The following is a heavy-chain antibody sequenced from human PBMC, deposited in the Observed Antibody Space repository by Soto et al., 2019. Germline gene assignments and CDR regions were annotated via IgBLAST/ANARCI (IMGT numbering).Heavy chain of an antibody. CDR1: GYTFTSYG. D-gene: IGHD4-17*01. V-gene: IGHV1-18*01. J-gene: IGHJ4*02. CDR3: ASSTSDNGIY. CDR2: ISDYNGNT. Sequence: QVQLVQSGAEVKKPGASVKVSCKASGYTFTSYGISWRRQAPGQGLEWMGWISDYNGNTNYAQKLQGIVTMTTDTTTSTDHMELRRMGADDTAVYYCASSTSDNGIYWGQGTLVTVSS.